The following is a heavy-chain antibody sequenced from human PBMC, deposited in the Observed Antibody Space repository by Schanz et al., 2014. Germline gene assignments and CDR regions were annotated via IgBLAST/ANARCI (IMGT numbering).Heavy chain of an antibody. CDR1: GLTFTSAW. CDR3: AKGRFGELSAFDI. J-gene: IGHJ3*02. CDR2: ISGSGGST. V-gene: IGHV3-23*01. Sequence: EVQLLESGGGLVKPGGSLRLSCATSGLTFTSAWMSWVRQAPGKGLEWVSAISGSGGSTYYADSVKGRFTISRDNSKNTLYLQMNSLRAEDTAVYYCAKGRFGELSAFDIWGQGTMVNVSS. D-gene: IGHD3-10*01.